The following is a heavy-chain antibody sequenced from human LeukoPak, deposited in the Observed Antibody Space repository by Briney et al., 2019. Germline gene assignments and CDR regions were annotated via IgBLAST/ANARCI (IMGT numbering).Heavy chain of an antibody. CDR3: ARPMSITMIVAPPLGY. V-gene: IGHV3-7*01. CDR1: GFTFSHFW. Sequence: GGSLRLSCAASGFTFSHFWMSWVRQAPGKGLEWVAYIKKTGSETYYVDSVKGRFTTSRDNTKNSLYLQMSSLRAEDTAIYYCARPMSITMIVAPPLGYWGQGTLVTVSS. J-gene: IGHJ4*02. CDR2: IKKTGSET. D-gene: IGHD3-22*01.